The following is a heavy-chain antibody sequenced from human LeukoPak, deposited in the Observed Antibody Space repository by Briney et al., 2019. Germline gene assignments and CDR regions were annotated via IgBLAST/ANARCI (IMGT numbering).Heavy chain of an antibody. CDR2: IHPDGSVT. CDR1: GFTFSTYW. V-gene: IGHV3-74*01. Sequence: PGGSLRLSCAASGFTFSTYWMHWVRLPPGKGLVWVSRIHPDGSVTTYGDSVKGRFTISRDNAKNTLYLEMNSLRAEDTAVYYCAKDRRLAAFDYGGQGTLVTVSS. J-gene: IGHJ4*02. CDR3: AKDRRLAAFDY. D-gene: IGHD6-25*01.